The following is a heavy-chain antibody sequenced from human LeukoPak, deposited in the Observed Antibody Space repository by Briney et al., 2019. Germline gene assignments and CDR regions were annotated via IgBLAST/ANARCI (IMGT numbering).Heavy chain of an antibody. CDR1: GYRFTSYG. Sequence: GESLKISCKTSGYRFTSYGIGWVRQMPGKGLEWMGIIYPGDSDTRYSPSFQGQVTISADRSITTAYLLWSSLKASDTAMYYCARYDYDSSGYYYFDYWGQGTQVTVSS. V-gene: IGHV5-51*01. CDR3: ARYDYDSSGYYYFDY. D-gene: IGHD3-22*01. J-gene: IGHJ4*02. CDR2: IYPGDSDT.